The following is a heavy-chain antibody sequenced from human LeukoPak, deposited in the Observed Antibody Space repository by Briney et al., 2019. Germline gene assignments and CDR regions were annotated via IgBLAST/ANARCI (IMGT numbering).Heavy chain of an antibody. CDR3: AKERDDYNYGLDY. Sequence: HPGRSLRLSCAASGFTFSSYGMHWVRQAPGKGLEWVAVIWYDGSNKYYADSVKGRFTISRDNSKNTLYLQMNSLRAEDTAVYYCAKERDDYNYGLDYWGQGTLVTVSS. V-gene: IGHV3-33*06. D-gene: IGHD5-24*01. CDR2: IWYDGSNK. J-gene: IGHJ4*02. CDR1: GFTFSSYG.